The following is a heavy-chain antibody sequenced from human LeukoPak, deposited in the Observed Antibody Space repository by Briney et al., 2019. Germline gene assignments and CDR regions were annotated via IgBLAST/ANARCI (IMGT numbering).Heavy chain of an antibody. V-gene: IGHV1-24*01. D-gene: IGHD1-26*01. Sequence: ASVTVSCKVSGYTLTELSMHWVRQAPGKGLEWMGGFDPEDGETIYAQKFQGRVTMTEDTSTDTAYMELSSLRSEDTAVYYCARDPPEWEPYPYFDYWGQGTLVTVSS. CDR2: FDPEDGET. J-gene: IGHJ4*02. CDR3: ARDPPEWEPYPYFDY. CDR1: GYTLTELS.